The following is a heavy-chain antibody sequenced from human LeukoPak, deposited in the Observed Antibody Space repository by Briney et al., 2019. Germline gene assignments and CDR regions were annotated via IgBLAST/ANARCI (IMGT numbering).Heavy chain of an antibody. J-gene: IGHJ3*02. CDR1: GDSVSRYY. CDR2: AYYSGNT. V-gene: IGHV4-59*08. Sequence: PSETLSLTCSVSGDSVSRYYWSWIRQPPGQGLEYIGHAYYSGNTDYNPSLKSRLTMSLDSSMNQFSLKLSSVTAADTAVYYCARLRLRYRRNGDSTSYEVFDIWGQGTVVTVSS. CDR3: ARLRLRYRRNGDSTSYEVFDI. D-gene: IGHD2-21*01.